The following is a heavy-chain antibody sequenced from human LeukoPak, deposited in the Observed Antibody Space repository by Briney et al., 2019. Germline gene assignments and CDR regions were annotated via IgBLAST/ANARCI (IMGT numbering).Heavy chain of an antibody. D-gene: IGHD3-22*01. J-gene: IGHJ4*02. CDR2: FDPEDGET. V-gene: IGHV1-24*01. Sequence: ASVKVSCKVSGYTLTELSMHWVRQAPGKGLEWMGGFDPEDGETIYAQKFQGRVTMTEDTSTDTAYMELSRLRSDDTAVYYCARDDPRNYYDSSGFAYWGQGTLVTVSS. CDR3: ARDDPRNYYDSSGFAY. CDR1: GYTLTELS.